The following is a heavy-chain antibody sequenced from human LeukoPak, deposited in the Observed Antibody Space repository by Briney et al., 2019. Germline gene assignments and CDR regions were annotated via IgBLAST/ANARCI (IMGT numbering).Heavy chain of an antibody. CDR1: GFTFSSYA. CDR2: ISYDGSNK. D-gene: IGHD3-10*01. Sequence: GGSLRLSCAASGFTFSSYAMHWVRQAPGKGLEWVAVISYDGSNKYYADSVKGRFTISRDNSKNTLYLQMNSLRAEDTAVYYCAREAVLQSLGGAFDIWGQGTMVTVSS. V-gene: IGHV3-30-3*01. CDR3: AREAVLQSLGGAFDI. J-gene: IGHJ3*02.